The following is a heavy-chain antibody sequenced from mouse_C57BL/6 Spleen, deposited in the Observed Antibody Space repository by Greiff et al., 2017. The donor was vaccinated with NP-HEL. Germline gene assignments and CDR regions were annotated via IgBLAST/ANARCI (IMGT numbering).Heavy chain of an antibody. J-gene: IGHJ1*03. D-gene: IGHD3-1*01. CDR2: ICPGSGST. Sequence: QVQLQQPGAELVKSGASVKMSCTASGYTFTSYWITWVKQRPGQGLEWIGNICPGSGSTNYNEKFKSKATLTVDTASSTAYMHLSSLTSEDSAVDYCARSLGRYWYFDVWGTGTTVTVSS. CDR1: GYTFTSYW. V-gene: IGHV1-55*01. CDR3: ARSLGRYWYFDV.